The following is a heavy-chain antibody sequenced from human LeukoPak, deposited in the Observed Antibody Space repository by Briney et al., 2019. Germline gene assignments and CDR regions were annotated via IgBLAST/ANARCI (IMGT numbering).Heavy chain of an antibody. V-gene: IGHV4-39*07. CDR1: GGSISSSSYY. Sequence: SETLSLICTVSGGSISSSSYYWGWIRQPPGKGLEWIGSIYYSGSTYYNPSLKSRVTISVDTSKNQLSLKLSSVTAADTAVYYCARGVAGHFGGFFFDSWGQGALVTVSS. J-gene: IGHJ4*02. CDR3: ARGVAGHFGGFFFDS. CDR2: IYYSGST. D-gene: IGHD2-21*01.